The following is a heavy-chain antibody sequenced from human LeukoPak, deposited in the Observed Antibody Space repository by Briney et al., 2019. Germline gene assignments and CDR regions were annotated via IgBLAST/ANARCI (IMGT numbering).Heavy chain of an antibody. D-gene: IGHD6-13*01. J-gene: IGHJ3*02. V-gene: IGHV3-48*03. CDR3: ARERAWTKYISNWYGGDAFDI. CDR1: GFTFSSYE. CDR2: VSSRGSTI. Sequence: GGSLRLSCAASGFTFSSYEMNWVRQAPGKGLDWVSYVSSRGSTIYYADFVKGRFTISRDNAKNSLYLQMNSLRAEDTAVYYCARERAWTKYISNWYGGDAFDIWGQGTMVTVSS.